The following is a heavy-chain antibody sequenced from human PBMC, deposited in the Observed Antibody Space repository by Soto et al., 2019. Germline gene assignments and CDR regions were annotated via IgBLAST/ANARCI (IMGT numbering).Heavy chain of an antibody. V-gene: IGHV4-34*01. J-gene: IGHJ5*02. CDR2: INHVGNT. D-gene: IGHD6-13*01. CDR1: DGSFSGYY. Sequence: SETLSLTCAVSDGSFSGYYWSWIRQPPGKGLEWIGEINHVGNTNYNPSLKSRVTISVDPSKKQFSLNLSSVTAADTAVYYCASGIRGVGAAGAVAWFDPWGQGTLVTVS. CDR3: ASGIRGVGAAGAVAWFDP.